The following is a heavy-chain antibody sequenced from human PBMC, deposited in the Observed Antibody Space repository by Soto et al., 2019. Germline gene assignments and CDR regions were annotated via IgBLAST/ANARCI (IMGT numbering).Heavy chain of an antibody. CDR1: GFTFTSYA. J-gene: IGHJ4*02. V-gene: IGHV3-23*01. CDR2: ISAGGEST. Sequence: EVQLLESGGTLIQPGGSLRLSCAASGFTFTSYAMNWVRQGPGKGLEWVSAISAGGESTYYADSVKGQFTISRDNSKNTLYLQMNSLRVEDTAVYYCAKDRESSTRGTIFDYWGQGTLVTVSS. CDR3: AKDRESSTRGTIFDY. D-gene: IGHD2-2*01.